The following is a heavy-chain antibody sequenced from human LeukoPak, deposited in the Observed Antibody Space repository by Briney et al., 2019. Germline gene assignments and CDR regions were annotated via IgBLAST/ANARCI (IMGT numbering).Heavy chain of an antibody. CDR3: AKVPDYDILTGLLY. Sequence: GGSLRLSCAASGFTFDDYAMHWVRQAPGKGLEWVSLISWDGGSTYYADSVKGRFTISRDNSKNTLYLQMNSLRAEDTAVYYCAKVPDYDILTGLLYWGQGTLVTVSS. D-gene: IGHD3-9*01. J-gene: IGHJ4*02. CDR2: ISWDGGST. V-gene: IGHV3-43D*03. CDR1: GFTFDDYA.